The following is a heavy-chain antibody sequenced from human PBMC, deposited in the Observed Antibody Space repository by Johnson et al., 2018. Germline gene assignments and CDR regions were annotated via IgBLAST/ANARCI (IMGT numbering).Heavy chain of an antibody. CDR3: ARGYWVGAHDAFEI. Sequence: VQLVESGGGLVQPGGSLRLSCAASGFTFSSYWMSWVRQAPGKGLEWVANIKQDGSEKYYVDSVKGRFTISRDNAKNSLYLQMNSLGAEDTAVYYCARGYWVGAHDAFEIWGQGTMVTVSS. V-gene: IGHV3-7*01. D-gene: IGHD1-26*01. CDR2: IKQDGSEK. J-gene: IGHJ3*02. CDR1: GFTFSSYW.